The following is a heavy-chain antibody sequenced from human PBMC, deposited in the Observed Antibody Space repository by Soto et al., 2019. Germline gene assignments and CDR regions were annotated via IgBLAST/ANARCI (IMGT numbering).Heavy chain of an antibody. J-gene: IGHJ4*02. CDR2: LNGSGGST. CDR1: GFSLSNYA. D-gene: IGHD3-10*01. Sequence: GFLRLSCAPSGFSLSNYAMTWVRHAPGKGLEWVSGLNGSGGSTSSADSVKGRFAISRDNSKNTPYLQMNSLRDGDTAVYYCARGFSAGKGSPPDYWGQGTLVTVSS. V-gene: IGHV3-23*01. CDR3: ARGFSAGKGSPPDY.